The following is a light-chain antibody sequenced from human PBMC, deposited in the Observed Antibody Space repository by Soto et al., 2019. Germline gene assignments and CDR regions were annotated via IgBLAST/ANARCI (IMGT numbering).Light chain of an antibody. CDR1: HDVSYF. V-gene: IGKV1-12*01. Sequence: DIQVTQSPSSVSASVGDRLTITCRASHDVSYFLAWYQQKPGQAPKLLIYAASSLQSGVPSRFSGSGSGTDFTLTISDLQPEDFATYYCLQANSFPFTFGGGTKVEIK. CDR3: LQANSFPFT. CDR2: AAS. J-gene: IGKJ4*01.